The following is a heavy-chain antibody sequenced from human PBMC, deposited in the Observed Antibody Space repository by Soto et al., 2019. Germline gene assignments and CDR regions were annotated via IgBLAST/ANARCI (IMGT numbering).Heavy chain of an antibody. V-gene: IGHV3-21*01. CDR1: GFTFSGYS. J-gene: IGHJ4*02. Sequence: PGGSLRLSCAASGFTFSGYSMNWVRQAPGKGLEWVSSITSSSTYIYYADSVEGRFTISRDNAKNSLYLQMNSLRAEDTAVCYCARDQPSIAYYFDSWGQGTLVTISS. CDR2: ITSSSTYI. CDR3: ARDQPSIAYYFDS. D-gene: IGHD2-2*01.